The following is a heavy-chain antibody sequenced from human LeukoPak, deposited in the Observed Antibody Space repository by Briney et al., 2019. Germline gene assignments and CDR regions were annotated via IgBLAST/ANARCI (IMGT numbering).Heavy chain of an antibody. CDR1: GGTFSSYA. CDR2: ISAYNGNT. J-gene: IGHJ4*02. D-gene: IGHD3-22*01. V-gene: IGHV1-18*01. CDR3: ARLDYYDSSGYPLPFDY. Sequence: GSSVKVSCKASGGTFSSYAISWVRQAPGQGLEWMGWISAYNGNTNYAQKLQGRVTMTTDTSTSTAYMELRSLRSDDTAVYYCARLDYYDSSGYPLPFDYWGQGTLVTVSS.